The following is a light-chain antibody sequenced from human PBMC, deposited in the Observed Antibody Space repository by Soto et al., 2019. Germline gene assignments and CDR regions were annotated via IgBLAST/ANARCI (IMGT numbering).Light chain of an antibody. V-gene: IGLV1-44*01. CDR2: NNN. CDR1: SSNIGSNT. J-gene: IGLJ1*01. Sequence: QSVLTQPPSASGTPGQRGTISCSGSSSNIGSNTVNWYQQLPGTAPKLLIYNNNHRPSGVPDRFCGSKLGTSASLAISGLQSEDEADYYCAAWDDSLNVLVFGTGIKVTVL. CDR3: AAWDDSLNVLV.